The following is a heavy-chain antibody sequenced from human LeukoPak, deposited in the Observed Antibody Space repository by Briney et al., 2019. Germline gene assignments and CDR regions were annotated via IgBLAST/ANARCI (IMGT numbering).Heavy chain of an antibody. J-gene: IGHJ6*03. V-gene: IGHV1-18*01. Sequence: GASVKVSCKASGYTFTSYGISWVRQAPGQGLEWMGWISAYNGNTNYAQKLQGRVTMTTDTSTSTAYMELRSLRSDDTAVYYCARTIFRDYYYYMDVWGKGTTVTVSS. CDR1: GYTFTSYG. CDR3: ARTIFRDYYYYMDV. D-gene: IGHD3-9*01. CDR2: ISAYNGNT.